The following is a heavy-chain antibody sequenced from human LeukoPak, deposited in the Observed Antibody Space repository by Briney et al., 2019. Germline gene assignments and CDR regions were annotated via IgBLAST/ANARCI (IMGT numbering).Heavy chain of an antibody. CDR2: IIPIFGIA. CDR1: GGTFSSYA. D-gene: IGHD6-19*01. J-gene: IGHJ4*02. CDR3: ARSQAVAGTHPCYFDY. V-gene: IGHV1-69*04. Sequence: SVKVSCKASGGTFSSYAISWVRQAPGQGLEWMGRIIPIFGIANYAQKFQGRVTITADKSTSTAYMELSSLRSEDTAVYYCARSQAVAGTHPCYFDYWGQGTLVTVSS.